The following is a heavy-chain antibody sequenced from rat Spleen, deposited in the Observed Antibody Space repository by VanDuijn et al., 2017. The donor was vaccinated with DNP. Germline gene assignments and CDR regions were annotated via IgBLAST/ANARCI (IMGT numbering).Heavy chain of an antibody. CDR2: ITNTGDSS. Sequence: EVQLVESGGGLVQPGRSLKLSCVASGFTFNNYWMTWIRQAPGKGLEWVASITNTGDSSSYPDSVKGRFTISRDNTKNTLYLQMNSLRSEDTATYYCARGWADYWGQGVMVTVSS. CDR3: ARGWADY. D-gene: IGHD1-4*01. V-gene: IGHV5-31*01. J-gene: IGHJ2*01. CDR1: GFTFNNYW.